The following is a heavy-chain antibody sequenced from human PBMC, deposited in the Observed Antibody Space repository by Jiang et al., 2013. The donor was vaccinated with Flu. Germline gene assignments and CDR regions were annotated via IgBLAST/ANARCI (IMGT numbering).Heavy chain of an antibody. V-gene: IGHV6-1*01. Sequence: YAVSVKSRITINPDTSKNQFSLQLNSVTPEDTAVYYCARVLAEPEMYYFDYWGQGTLVTVSS. D-gene: IGHD3-3*02. J-gene: IGHJ4*02. CDR3: ARVLAEPEMYYFDY.